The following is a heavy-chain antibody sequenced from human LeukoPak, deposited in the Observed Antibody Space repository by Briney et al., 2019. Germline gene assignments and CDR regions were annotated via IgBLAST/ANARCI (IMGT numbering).Heavy chain of an antibody. J-gene: IGHJ5*02. D-gene: IGHD3-22*01. CDR3: ARYYYDSSGYYIPANWFDP. V-gene: IGHV4-34*01. CDR1: GGSFSGYY. CDR2: INHSGST. Sequence: PSETLSLTCAVYGGSFSGYYWSWIRQPPGKGLEWIGEINHSGSTNYNPSLKSRVTISVDTSKNQFSLKLSSVTAADTAVYYCARYYYDSSGYYIPANWFDPWGQGTLVTVSS.